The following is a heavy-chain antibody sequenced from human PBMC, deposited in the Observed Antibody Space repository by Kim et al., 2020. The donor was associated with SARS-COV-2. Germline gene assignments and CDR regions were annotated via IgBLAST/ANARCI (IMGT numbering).Heavy chain of an antibody. D-gene: IGHD6-25*01. V-gene: IGHV4-39*01. J-gene: IGHJ4*01. Sequence: SETLSLTCSVSGDSITSSAYYWGWIRQPPGKGLEWIGSAYYTGDTFDNPSPESRVTIFLDTSKNQFSLMLISVTAADTALYYCARHRYEGVAADFDFWG. CDR2: AYYTGDT. CDR1: GDSITSSAYY. CDR3: ARHRYEGVAADFDF.